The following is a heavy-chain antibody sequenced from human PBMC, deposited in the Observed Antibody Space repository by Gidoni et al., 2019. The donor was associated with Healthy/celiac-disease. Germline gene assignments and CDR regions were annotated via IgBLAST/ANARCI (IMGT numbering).Heavy chain of an antibody. CDR2: TYYRSKCYN. V-gene: IGHV6-1*01. CDR1: GDRVSSNSAA. Sequence: QVQLQQSGPGLVKPSQTLSLTCAISGDRVSSNSAAWNWIRQSPSRGLEWLGRTYYRSKCYNDYAVAVKSRITINPDTSKNQFSLQLNSVTPEDTAVYYCARVISSGWYKKGDWFDPWGQGTLVTVSS. CDR3: ARVISSGWYKKGDWFDP. D-gene: IGHD6-19*01. J-gene: IGHJ5*02.